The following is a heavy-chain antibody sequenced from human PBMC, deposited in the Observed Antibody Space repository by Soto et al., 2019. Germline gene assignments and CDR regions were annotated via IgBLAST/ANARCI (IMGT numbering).Heavy chain of an antibody. CDR1: VFSLSTSGVG. CDR3: IRSRCGGDFLQSYASHYYYSTDL. CDR2: IICDVAK. J-gene: IGHJ6*02. D-gene: IGHD2-21*02. V-gene: IGHV2-5*02. Sequence: QITLKESGPTLVKPTQTLTLTCTFSVFSLSTSGVGVGWIPQPLGKALESLALIICDVAKRYSPSLRSRTTTKTDTSKIQVVLTMTHMDPVATPTYCCIRSRCGGDFLQSYASHYYYSTDLWRQGTTVTVSS.